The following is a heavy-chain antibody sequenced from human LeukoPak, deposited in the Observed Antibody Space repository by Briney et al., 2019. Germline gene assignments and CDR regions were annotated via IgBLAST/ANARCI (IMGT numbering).Heavy chain of an antibody. CDR1: GFSFSSYS. J-gene: IGHJ6*03. CDR3: ARVISGYSYGYGYYYYYYMDV. D-gene: IGHD5-18*01. V-gene: IGHV3-7*01. CDR2: IKQDGSEK. Sequence: PGGSLRLSCAASGFSFSSYSMNWVRQAPGKGLEWAANIKQDGSEKYYVDSVEGRFTISRDNAKNSLYLQMNSLRAEDTAVYYCARVISGYSYGYGYYYYYYMDVWGKGTTVTVSS.